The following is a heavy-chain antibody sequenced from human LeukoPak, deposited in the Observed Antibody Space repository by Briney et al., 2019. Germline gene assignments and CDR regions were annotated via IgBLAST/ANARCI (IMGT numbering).Heavy chain of an antibody. Sequence: SETLSLTCTVSGGSISSRNYYWSWIRQPAGKGLEWIGRIYTSGSTGYNPSLKSRVTISVDTSKNQFSLKLSSVTAADTAVYYCARRGIFGVVIPPLWGQGTLVTVSS. CDR3: ARRGIFGVVIPPL. CDR2: IYTSGST. D-gene: IGHD3-3*01. CDR1: GGSISSRNYY. V-gene: IGHV4-61*02. J-gene: IGHJ4*02.